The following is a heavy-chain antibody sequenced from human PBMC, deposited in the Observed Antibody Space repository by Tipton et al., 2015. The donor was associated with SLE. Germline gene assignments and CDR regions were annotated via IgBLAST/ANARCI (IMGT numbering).Heavy chain of an antibody. CDR1: GGSISSHY. J-gene: IGHJ6*02. Sequence: TLSLTCTVSGGSISSHYWSWIRQPPGKGLEWIGYIYYSGSTNYNPSLKSRVTISVDTSKNQFSLKLSSVTAADTAVYYCARLMAWDYYYNYGMDVWGQGTTVTVSS. CDR2: IYYSGST. V-gene: IGHV4-59*11. CDR3: ARLMAWDYYYNYGMDV. D-gene: IGHD2-8*01.